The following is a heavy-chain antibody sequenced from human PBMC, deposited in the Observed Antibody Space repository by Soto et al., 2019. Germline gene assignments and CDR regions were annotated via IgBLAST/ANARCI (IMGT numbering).Heavy chain of an antibody. J-gene: IGHJ5*02. D-gene: IGHD3-3*01. CDR2: IYYSGST. CDR1: GGSISSGDYY. CDR3: ARWWSGSRQGFDP. Sequence: QVQLQESGPGLVKPSQTLSLTCTVSGGSISSGDYYWSWIRQHPGKGLEWIGYIYYSGSTYYNPSLKSRVTTSVDTSKNQFSLKLNSVTAADTAVYYCARWWSGSRQGFDPWGQGTLVTVSS. V-gene: IGHV4-31*03.